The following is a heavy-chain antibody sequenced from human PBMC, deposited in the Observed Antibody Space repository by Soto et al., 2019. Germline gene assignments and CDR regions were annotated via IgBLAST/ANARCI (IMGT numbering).Heavy chain of an antibody. D-gene: IGHD2-2*01. CDR3: ARERGGYCSSTSCPFDY. V-gene: IGHV1-69*01. CDR2: IIPIFGTA. CDR1: GGTFSSYA. Sequence: QVQLVQSGAEVKKPGSSVKVSCKASGGTFSSYAISWVRQAPGQGLEWMGGIIPIFGTANYTQKFQGRVTITADESTSTAYMELSSLRSEDTAVYYCARERGGYCSSTSCPFDYWGQGTLVTVSS. J-gene: IGHJ4*02.